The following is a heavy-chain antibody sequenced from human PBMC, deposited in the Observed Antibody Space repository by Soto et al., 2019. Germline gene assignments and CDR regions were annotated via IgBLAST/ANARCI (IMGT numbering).Heavy chain of an antibody. J-gene: IGHJ4*02. Sequence: PGGSLGLSCAASGFTFSSYSMNWVRQAPGKGLEWVSSISSSSSYIYYADSVKGRFTISRDNAKNTLYLQMNSLRAEDTAVYYCAKDGSGQSLATDYWGQRTLVTVSS. CDR3: AKDGSGQSLATDY. CDR1: GFTFSSYS. D-gene: IGHD6-19*01. V-gene: IGHV3-21*04. CDR2: ISSSSSYI.